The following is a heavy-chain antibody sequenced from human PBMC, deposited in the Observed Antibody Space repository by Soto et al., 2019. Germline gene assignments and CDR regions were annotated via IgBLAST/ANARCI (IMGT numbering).Heavy chain of an antibody. J-gene: IGHJ4*02. CDR1: GFSLHTTGMR. Sequence: SGPTLVNPRPSLTLTCTFSGFSLHTTGMRMSWIRQPPGKALEWLARIDWDNDKFYSTSLKTRLTTSKDTSKNQVVLTMTNLDPVDTATYSCARMYVSSWYLFDYYGQATLRTVSS. D-gene: IGHD6-13*01. V-gene: IGHV2-70*04. CDR3: ARMYVSSWYLFDY. CDR2: IDWDNDK.